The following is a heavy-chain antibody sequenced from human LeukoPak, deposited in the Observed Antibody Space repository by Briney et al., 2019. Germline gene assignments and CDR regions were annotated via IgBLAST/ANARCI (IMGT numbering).Heavy chain of an antibody. D-gene: IGHD3-10*01. CDR3: ARDAPWFGEAAAFDI. Sequence: GRSLRLSCAASGFTFSSYGMHWVRQAPGKGLEWVAVISYDGSNKYYADSVKGRFTISRDNSKNTLYLQMNSLRAEDTAVYYCARDAPWFGEAAAFDIWGQGTMVTVSS. V-gene: IGHV3-30*03. CDR2: ISYDGSNK. J-gene: IGHJ3*02. CDR1: GFTFSSYG.